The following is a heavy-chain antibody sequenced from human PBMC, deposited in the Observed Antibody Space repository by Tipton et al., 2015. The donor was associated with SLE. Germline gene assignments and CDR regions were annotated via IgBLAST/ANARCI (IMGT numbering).Heavy chain of an antibody. V-gene: IGHV4-59*11. CDR1: GASISSHY. J-gene: IGHJ5*02. D-gene: IGHD2-2*01. CDR2: IYNNGNT. Sequence: TLSLTCTVSGASISSHYWNWNRHPPGKGLEWIGNIYNNGNTNYNPSLKSRVTISVDTSRNQFFLKLSSVTAADTALYYCARAKRSSTTWGYWFDPWGQGTLASVSS. CDR3: ARAKRSSTTWGYWFDP.